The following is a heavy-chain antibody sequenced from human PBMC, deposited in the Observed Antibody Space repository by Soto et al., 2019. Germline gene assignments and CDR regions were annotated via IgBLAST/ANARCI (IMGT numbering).Heavy chain of an antibody. Sequence: PSETLSLTCTVSGGSITSGGYSWSWIRQAAGQGLEWIGYIYQSVSAFYNPSLKTRVTIVVDRYKNQFSLNLPSVTAADTAVYFCARAFYGVELWGQGTPVTFSS. CDR3: ARAFYGVEL. J-gene: IGHJ6*02. CDR1: GGSITSGGYS. V-gene: IGHV4-30-2*01. CDR2: IYQSVSA.